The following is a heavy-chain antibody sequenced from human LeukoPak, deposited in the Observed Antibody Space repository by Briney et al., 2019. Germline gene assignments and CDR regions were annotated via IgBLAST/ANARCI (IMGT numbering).Heavy chain of an antibody. D-gene: IGHD3-3*01. CDR1: RFTLTHHW. CDR3: VRDGVDTIPFDL. Sequence: GGSLRLSCVASRFTLTHHWMNCVRQAPGKGLVWVSHINPGDGSTTDYADSVKGRFTVSRDNAKNTLYLQMSSLKDEDTAVYYCVRDGVDTIPFDLWGQGTLVTVSS. CDR2: INPGDGSTT. V-gene: IGHV3-74*01. J-gene: IGHJ4*01.